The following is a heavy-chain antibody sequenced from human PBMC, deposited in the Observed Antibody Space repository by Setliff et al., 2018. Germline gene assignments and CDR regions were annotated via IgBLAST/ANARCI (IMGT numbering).Heavy chain of an antibody. J-gene: IGHJ3*02. V-gene: IGHV3-7*03. CDR2: IKQDGSEE. D-gene: IGHD5-12*01. Sequence: PGGSLRLSCTASGFTFNKHWMTWVRQAPGKGLEWVANIKQDGSEEYYVDSVRGRFTVTTDTPTSTAYMELRSLRSEDTAVYYCARVSKSGGMATIFSPFDAFDIWGQGTMVTVSS. CDR3: ARVSKSGGMATIFSPFDAFDI. CDR1: GFTFNKHW.